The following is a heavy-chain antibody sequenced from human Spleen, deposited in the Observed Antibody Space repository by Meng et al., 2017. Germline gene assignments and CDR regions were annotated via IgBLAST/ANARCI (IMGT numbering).Heavy chain of an antibody. CDR1: GYSFTDNW. CDR3: ARFIVGATGFDY. D-gene: IGHD1-26*01. J-gene: IGHJ4*02. CDR2: IYPGDSDT. Sequence: KVSCKGSGYSFTDNWIGWVRQMPGKGLEWMGIIYPGDSDTTYSPSFQGQVTISADKSISTAYLQWSSLKASDTAMYYCARFIVGATGFDYWGQGTLVTVSS. V-gene: IGHV5-51*01.